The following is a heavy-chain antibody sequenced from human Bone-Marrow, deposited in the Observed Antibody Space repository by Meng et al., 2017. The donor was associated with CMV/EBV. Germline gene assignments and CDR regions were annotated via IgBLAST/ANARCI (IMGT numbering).Heavy chain of an antibody. CDR2: IKQDGSEK. J-gene: IGHJ6*01. Sequence: GGSLRLSCAASEFTFSNYWMNWVRQAPGKGLEWVANIKQDGSEKYYVDSVKGRFTISRDNAKNSLYLQMNSLRAEDTAVYYCARDLKSSSWPHFYHYGMDVWGQGTTVTGSS. V-gene: IGHV3-7*01. D-gene: IGHD6-13*01. CDR3: ARDLKSSSWPHFYHYGMDV. CDR1: EFTFSNYW.